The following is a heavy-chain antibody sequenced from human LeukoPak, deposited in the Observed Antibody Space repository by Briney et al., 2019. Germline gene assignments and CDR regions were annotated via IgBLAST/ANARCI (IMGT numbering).Heavy chain of an antibody. CDR1: GGSISSYY. J-gene: IGHJ3*02. Sequence: SETLSLTCTVSGGSISSYYWSWIRQPPGKGLEWIGYIYYSGSTNYNPSLKSRVTISVDTSKNQFSLKLSSVTAADTAVYYCARVIVVVPAAGDAYDAFDIWGQGTMVTVSS. V-gene: IGHV4-59*01. D-gene: IGHD2-2*01. CDR3: ARVIVVVPAAGDAYDAFDI. CDR2: IYYSGST.